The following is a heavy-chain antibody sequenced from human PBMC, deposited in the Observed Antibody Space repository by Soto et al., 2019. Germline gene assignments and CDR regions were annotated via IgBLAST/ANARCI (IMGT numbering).Heavy chain of an antibody. CDR1: GYTFTSYY. CDR2: INPSGGST. V-gene: IGHV1-46*01. J-gene: IGHJ4*02. CDR3: ARDRGPSSGWPVDYLDY. Sequence: GASVKVSCKASGYTFTSYYMHWVRQAPGQGLEWMGIINPSGGSTSYAQKFQGRVTMTRDTSTSTVYMELSSLRSEDTAVYYCARDRGPSSGWPVDYLDYWGQGTLVTVS. D-gene: IGHD6-19*01.